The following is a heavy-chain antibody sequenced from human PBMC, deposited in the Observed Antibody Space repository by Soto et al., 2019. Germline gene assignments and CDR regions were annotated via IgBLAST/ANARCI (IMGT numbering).Heavy chain of an antibody. CDR3: ASKRLYFYGLDV. V-gene: IGHV3-7*01. CDR1: GFIFSSYW. CDR2: INRGASGT. Sequence: PGGSLRLSCVGSGFIFSSYWMSWVRHAPGKGLEWVGMINRGASGTYYVDSVKGRFTISRDNSKNSLYLQMTSLRAEDTAVYYCASKRLYFYGLDVWGQGTTVTV. J-gene: IGHJ6*02.